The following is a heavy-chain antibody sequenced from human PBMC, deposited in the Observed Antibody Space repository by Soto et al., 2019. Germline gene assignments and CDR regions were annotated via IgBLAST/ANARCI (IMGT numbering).Heavy chain of an antibody. J-gene: IGHJ6*02. D-gene: IGHD6-6*01. CDR3: ARGSSIAGLYYGMDV. CDR1: GGYISSGCYY. V-gene: IGHV4-31*03. CDR2: IYYSGIT. Sequence: PSETLSLTCTVSGGYISSGCYYWSWIRQHPGKGLEWIGYIYYSGITYYNPSLKSRVTISLDTSKNQFSLKLSSVTAADTAVYYCARGSSIAGLYYGMDVWGQGTTVTVSS.